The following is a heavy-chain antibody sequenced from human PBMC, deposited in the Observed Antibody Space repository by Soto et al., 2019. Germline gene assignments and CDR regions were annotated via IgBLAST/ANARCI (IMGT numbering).Heavy chain of an antibody. V-gene: IGHV4-34*01. CDR3: ARGHQLWFGRRDYYYGMDV. D-gene: IGHD3-10*01. CDR2: INHSGST. Sequence: SETLSLTCAVYGGSFSGYYWSWIRQPPGKGLEWIGEINHSGSTNYNLSLKSRVTISVDTSKNQFSLKLSSVTAADTAVYYCARGHQLWFGRRDYYYGMDVWGQGTTVTVSS. J-gene: IGHJ6*02. CDR1: GGSFSGYY.